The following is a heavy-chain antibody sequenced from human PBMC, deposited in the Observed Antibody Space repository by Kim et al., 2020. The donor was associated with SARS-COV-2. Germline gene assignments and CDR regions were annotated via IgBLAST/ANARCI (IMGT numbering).Heavy chain of an antibody. V-gene: IGHV1-18*01. CDR3: ARDLLEQYYYGMDV. D-gene: IGHD1-1*01. J-gene: IGHJ6*02. Sequence: AQKPQGRVTMTTDTSTSTAYMELRSLRSDDTAVYYCARDLLEQYYYGMDVWGQGTTVTVSS.